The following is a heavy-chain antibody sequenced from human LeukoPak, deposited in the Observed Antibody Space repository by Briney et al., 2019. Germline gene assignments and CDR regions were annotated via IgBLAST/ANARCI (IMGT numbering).Heavy chain of an antibody. D-gene: IGHD7-27*01. Sequence: GPYQRLSCATSAFTFSNYAMHWVRRAPRKRLDCVAIIWRVGSNKTSAGSVKVRITIARVNSKNKLYLQMNSLRAEDTAVYSCARDLRLSYRRTWGIDYWGHGTLVTGSS. CDR2: IWRVGSNK. J-gene: IGHJ4*01. V-gene: IGHV3-33*01. CDR1: AFTFSNYA. CDR3: ARDLRLSYRRTWGIDY.